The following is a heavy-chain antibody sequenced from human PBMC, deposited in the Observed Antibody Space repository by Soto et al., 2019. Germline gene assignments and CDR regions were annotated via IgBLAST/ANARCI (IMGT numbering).Heavy chain of an antibody. CDR3: ARGGEPLGHYGLAV. CDR1: GGSVRSGNHF. D-gene: IGHD3-10*01. CDR2: MYYTGVT. Sequence: PSETLSLTCSVSGGSVRSGNHFWNWIRQPPGRRLEWLGYMYYTGVTNYNPSLKSRVSMSVDTSKNQFSLKLTSLTAADTAVYYCARGGEPLGHYGLAVWGQGIKIT. J-gene: IGHJ6*01. V-gene: IGHV4-61*01.